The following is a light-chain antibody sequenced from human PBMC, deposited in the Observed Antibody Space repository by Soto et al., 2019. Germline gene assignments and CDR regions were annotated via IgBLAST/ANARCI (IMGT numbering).Light chain of an antibody. CDR2: GAS. Sequence: EIVMTQSPATLSLSPGDRATLSCRASQSVSSNLAWYQQKPGQAPRLLIYGASTRATGIPARFSGSGSGTEFTLTISSLQSEDFAVYYCQQYGSSTWTFGQGTKVDIK. J-gene: IGKJ1*01. V-gene: IGKV3-15*01. CDR3: QQYGSSTWT. CDR1: QSVSSN.